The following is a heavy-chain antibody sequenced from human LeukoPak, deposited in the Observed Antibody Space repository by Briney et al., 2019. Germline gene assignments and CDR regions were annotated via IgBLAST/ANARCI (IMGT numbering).Heavy chain of an antibody. Sequence: SETLSLTCTVSGGSISSSSYYWGWIRQPPGKGLEWIGSIYYSGSTHYNPSLKSRATISVDTSKNQFSLKLSSVTAADTAVYYCARRGPIAVAGKDYWGQGTLVTVSS. CDR2: IYYSGST. D-gene: IGHD6-19*01. V-gene: IGHV4-39*01. CDR3: ARRGPIAVAGKDY. J-gene: IGHJ4*02. CDR1: GGSISSSSYY.